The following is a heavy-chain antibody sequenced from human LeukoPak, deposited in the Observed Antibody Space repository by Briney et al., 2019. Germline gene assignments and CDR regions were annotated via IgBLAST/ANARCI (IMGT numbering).Heavy chain of an antibody. J-gene: IGHJ4*02. D-gene: IGHD3-3*01. CDR2: INPSGGST. Sequence: GASVKVSCKASGYTFTSYYMHWVRQAPGQGLEWMGIINPSGGSTSYAQKFQGRVTITADESTSTAYVELSSLRAEDTALYYCVKAWSDWGQGTLVTVSS. CDR1: GYTFTSYY. CDR3: VKAWSD. V-gene: IGHV1-46*01.